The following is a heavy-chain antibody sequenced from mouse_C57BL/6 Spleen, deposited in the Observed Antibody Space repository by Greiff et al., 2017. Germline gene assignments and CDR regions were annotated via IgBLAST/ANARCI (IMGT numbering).Heavy chain of an antibody. CDR3: ASSPLYYGSSLFDY. D-gene: IGHD1-1*01. CDR1: GYTFTSYW. V-gene: IGHV1-69*01. CDR2: IDPSDSYT. J-gene: IGHJ2*01. Sequence: VQLQQPGAELVMPGASVKLSCKASGYTFTSYWMHWVKQRPGQGLEWIGEIDPSDSYTNYNQKFKGKSTLTVDKSSSTAYMQLSSLTSEDSAVYYCASSPLYYGSSLFDYWGQGTTLTVSS.